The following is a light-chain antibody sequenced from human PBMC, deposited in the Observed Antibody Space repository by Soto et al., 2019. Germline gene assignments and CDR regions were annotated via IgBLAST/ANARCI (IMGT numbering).Light chain of an antibody. Sequence: EIVLTQSPDTLSLSPGERATLSCRASQSVTSSFLAWYQQKPGQAPRLLIYGASVRATGIPDRFSGSGSGTDFTLTISRLEAEDFAVYYCQQSSTSPWTFGQGTRVEFK. CDR2: GAS. CDR1: QSVTSSF. CDR3: QQSSTSPWT. J-gene: IGKJ1*01. V-gene: IGKV3-20*01.